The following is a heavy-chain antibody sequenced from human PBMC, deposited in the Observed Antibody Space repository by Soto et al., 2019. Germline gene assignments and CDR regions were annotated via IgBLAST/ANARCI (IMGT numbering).Heavy chain of an antibody. Sequence: EVQLMESGGGLVQPGGSLRLSCAASGYTFSKYAMSWVRQAPGKGLEWVSAISGSGTTTYSTDSVRGRFTISRDKSNNILYLKMNSPSPEDAALSYCVKFFVETGESSGWHSSLHSWCQGTLVTVSS. CDR2: ISGSGTTT. CDR3: VKFFVETGESSGWHSSLHS. J-gene: IGHJ4*02. D-gene: IGHD6-25*01. V-gene: IGHV3-23*01. CDR1: GYTFSKYA.